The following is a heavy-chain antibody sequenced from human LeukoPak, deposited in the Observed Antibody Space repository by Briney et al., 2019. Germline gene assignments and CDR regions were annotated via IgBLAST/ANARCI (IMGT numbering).Heavy chain of an antibody. CDR3: ARDKDDSWDY. D-gene: IGHD3/OR15-3a*01. V-gene: IGHV3-30*02. J-gene: IGHJ4*02. Sequence: AGGSLRLSCAASGFTFNSYGMHWVRQAPGKGLEWVAFIRYDGSKSYFADSVKGRFALSRDNSKNTLYLQMSSLRPEDTAVYYCARDKDDSWDYWGQGTLVTVSS. CDR1: GFTFNSYG. CDR2: IRYDGSKS.